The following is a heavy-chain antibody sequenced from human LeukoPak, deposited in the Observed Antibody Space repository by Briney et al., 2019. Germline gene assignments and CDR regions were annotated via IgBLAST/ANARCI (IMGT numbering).Heavy chain of an antibody. V-gene: IGHV4-31*03. J-gene: IGHJ2*01. CDR1: GGSISSGGYY. CDR2: IYYSGST. CDR3: SRRGSTPYWYFDL. D-gene: IGHD3-10*01. Sequence: SETLSLTCTVSGGSISSGGYYWGWIRQHPGKGLEWIGYIYYSGSTYYNPSLKSRVTISVDTSKNQFSLKLSSVTAADTAVYYCSRRGSTPYWYFDLWGRGTLVTVSS.